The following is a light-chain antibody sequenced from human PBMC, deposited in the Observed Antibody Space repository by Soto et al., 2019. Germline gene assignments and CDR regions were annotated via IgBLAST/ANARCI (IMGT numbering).Light chain of an antibody. CDR2: DTS. CDR1: TGAVTSGHY. Sequence: QAVVTQEPSLTVSPGGTVTLTRGSSTGAVTSGHYPYWFQQKPGQAPRTLIYDTSNKHSWTPARFSGSLLGGKAALTLSGAQPEDEAEYYCLLSYSGADAVFGGGTQLTVL. CDR3: LLSYSGADAV. V-gene: IGLV7-46*01. J-gene: IGLJ7*01.